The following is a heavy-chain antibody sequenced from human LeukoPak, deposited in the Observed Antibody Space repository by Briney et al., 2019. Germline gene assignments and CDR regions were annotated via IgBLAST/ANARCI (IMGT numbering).Heavy chain of an antibody. CDR3: ARSEESVAGQLGS. Sequence: SETLSLTCTVSGGSISSSSYYWGWIRQPPGKGLEWIGYIYYSGSTNYNPSLKSRVTISIDMSKNQFSLNLSSVTAADTAVYYCARSEESVAGQLGSWGQGTLVTVSS. D-gene: IGHD6-19*01. J-gene: IGHJ5*02. CDR2: IYYSGST. CDR1: GGSISSSSYY. V-gene: IGHV4-61*05.